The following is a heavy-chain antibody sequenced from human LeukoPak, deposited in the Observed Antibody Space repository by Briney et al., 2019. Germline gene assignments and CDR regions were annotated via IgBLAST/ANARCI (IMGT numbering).Heavy chain of an antibody. CDR2: ISADNGNT. CDR3: ARDRRGTSWFVY. D-gene: IGHD2-2*01. V-gene: IGHV1-18*01. CDR1: GYAFINYG. J-gene: IGHJ5*01. Sequence: ASVKVSCKASGYAFINYGISWLRQAPGQGLEWMGWISADNGNTNYAQQLQGRVTMTTDTSTNTAYMELRSLRSDDTAVYYCARDRRGTSWFVYWGQGTLVTVSS.